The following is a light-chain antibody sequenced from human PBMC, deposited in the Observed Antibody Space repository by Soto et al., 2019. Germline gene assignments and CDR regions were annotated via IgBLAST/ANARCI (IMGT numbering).Light chain of an antibody. CDR3: SLYTSENAYV. Sequence: QSALTQPPSVSGSPGQSVTISCTGTSTDFVGYNRVSWYQQPPGTAPKLTIYEVSKRPSGVPDRFSGSKSGNTASLTISGLQAPDEADYYCSLYTSENAYVFGTGTKVTVL. J-gene: IGLJ1*01. CDR1: STDFVGYNR. V-gene: IGLV2-18*01. CDR2: EVS.